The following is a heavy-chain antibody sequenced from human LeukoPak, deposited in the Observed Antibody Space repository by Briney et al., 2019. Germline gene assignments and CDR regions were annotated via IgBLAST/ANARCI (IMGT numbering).Heavy chain of an antibody. V-gene: IGHV4-34*01. CDR2: INHSGST. Sequence: SETLSLTCAVYGGSFSGYYWSWIRQPPGKGLEWIGEINHSGSTNYNPSLKSRVTISVDTSENQFSLKLSSVTAADTAVYYCARRVAALYYYYYYMDVWGKGTTVTISS. D-gene: IGHD6-25*01. CDR3: ARRVAALYYYYYYMDV. J-gene: IGHJ6*03. CDR1: GGSFSGYY.